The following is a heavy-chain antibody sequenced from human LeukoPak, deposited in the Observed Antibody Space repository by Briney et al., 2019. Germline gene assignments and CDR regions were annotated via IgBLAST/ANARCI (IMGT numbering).Heavy chain of an antibody. CDR1: VGSISSSSYY. Sequence: PSETLSLTCTVSVGSISSSSYYSGWIRHPPGKGLEWIVSIYYSGSPYYQPSLKSRVTMSVDTSKNQFSLKLSSVTAADTAVYYCARPTAQGSYGYGGFDYWGQGTLVTVSS. CDR2: IYYSGSP. J-gene: IGHJ4*02. V-gene: IGHV4-39*01. CDR3: ARPTAQGSYGYGGFDY. D-gene: IGHD5-18*01.